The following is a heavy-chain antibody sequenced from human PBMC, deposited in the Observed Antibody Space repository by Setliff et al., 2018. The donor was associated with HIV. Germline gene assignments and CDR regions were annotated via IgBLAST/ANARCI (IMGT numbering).Heavy chain of an antibody. CDR2: SSTDNGNT. J-gene: IGHJ4*02. Sequence: ASVKVSCKSSGYTFTGYFIHCVRQAPGQGLEWMGCSSTDNGNTRISQRFRGSVTMTRDRSINIVYMELSGLTSDYTAVYYCSRHLSNSLDYWGQGALVTVSS. V-gene: IGHV1-2*02. CDR1: GYTFTGYF. CDR3: SRHLSNSLDY. D-gene: IGHD2-8*01.